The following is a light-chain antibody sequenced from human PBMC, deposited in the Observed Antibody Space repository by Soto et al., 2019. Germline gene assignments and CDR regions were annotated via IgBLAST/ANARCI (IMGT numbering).Light chain of an antibody. CDR1: QGISSY. J-gene: IGKJ5*01. CDR2: AAS. CDR3: QQLNNYPAIT. Sequence: DIQMTQSPSSLSASVEDRVTITCRASQGISSYLAWYQQKPGKAPKLLIYAASTLQSGVPSRFSGSGSGSEFTLTISSLQPEDFATYYCQQLNNYPAITFGQGTRLEIK. V-gene: IGKV1-9*01.